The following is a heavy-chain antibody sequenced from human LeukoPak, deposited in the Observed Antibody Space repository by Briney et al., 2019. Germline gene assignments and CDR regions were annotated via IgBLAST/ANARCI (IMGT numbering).Heavy chain of an antibody. J-gene: IGHJ4*02. CDR3: ARGFMVRGVIPY. CDR1: GGSFSSYY. D-gene: IGHD3-10*01. CDR2: INHSGST. Sequence: PSETLSLTCAVYGGSFSSYYWSWLRQPPGKGLEWIGEINHSGSTNYNPSLKSRVTISVETSKHQSSLTLSSVTAADTAVYYCARGFMVRGVIPYWGQGTLVTVSS. V-gene: IGHV4-34*01.